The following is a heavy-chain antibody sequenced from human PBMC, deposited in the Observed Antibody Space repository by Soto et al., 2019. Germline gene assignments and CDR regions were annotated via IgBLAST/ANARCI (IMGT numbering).Heavy chain of an antibody. D-gene: IGHD3-3*01. V-gene: IGHV4-31*03. J-gene: IGHJ6*02. CDR2: IYYSGST. Sequence: LSLTCTVSGGSISSGGYYWSWIRQHPGKGLEWIGYIYYSGSTYYNPSLKSRVTISVDTSKNQFSLKLSSVTAADTAVYYCARDPARLTIFGVVTPTWGYYYGMDVWGQGTTVTVSS. CDR1: GGSISSGGYY. CDR3: ARDPARLTIFGVVTPTWGYYYGMDV.